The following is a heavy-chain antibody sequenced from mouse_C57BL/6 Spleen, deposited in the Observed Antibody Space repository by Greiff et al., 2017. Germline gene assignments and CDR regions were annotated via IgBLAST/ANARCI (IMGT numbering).Heavy chain of an antibody. CDR2: IYPGDGDT. V-gene: IGHV1-82*01. CDR1: GYAFSSSW. Sequence: LVESGPELVKPGASVKISCKASGYAFSSSWMNWVKQRPGKGLEWIGRIYPGDGDTNYNGKFKGKATLTADKSSSTAYMQLSSLTSEDSAVYFCARDYSPYAMDYWGQGTSVTVSS. J-gene: IGHJ4*01. D-gene: IGHD2-12*01. CDR3: ARDYSPYAMDY.